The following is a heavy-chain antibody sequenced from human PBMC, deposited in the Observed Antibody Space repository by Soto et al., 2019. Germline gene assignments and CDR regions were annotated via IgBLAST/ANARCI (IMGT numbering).Heavy chain of an antibody. V-gene: IGHV3-66*01. CDR1: GFTVSSNY. J-gene: IGHJ4*02. CDR3: ASGIASYFYYFDY. Sequence: EVQLVESGGGLVQPGGSLRLSCAASGFTVSSNYMSWVRQAPRKGLEWVSVIYSGGSTYYADSVKGRFTISRDNSKNTLYLQMNSLRAEDTAVYYCASGIASYFYYFDYWGQGTLVTVSS. CDR2: IYSGGST. D-gene: IGHD3-10*01.